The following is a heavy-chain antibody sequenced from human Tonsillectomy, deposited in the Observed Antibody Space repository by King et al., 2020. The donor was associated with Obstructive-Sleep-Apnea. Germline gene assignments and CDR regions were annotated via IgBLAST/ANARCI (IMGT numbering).Heavy chain of an antibody. V-gene: IGHV3-9*01. D-gene: IGHD2-21*02. Sequence: VQLVESGRALVQPGRSLRLSCAASGFIFDDYAMHWVRQAPGKGLEWVSGINWNSGSVAYADSVKGRFTISRDNAKNSLDLQMNSLRAEDTALFYCAKARLQSLDPGTFFDYWGQGPLVTVSS. CDR3: AKARLQSLDPGTFFDY. J-gene: IGHJ4*02. CDR1: GFIFDDYA. CDR2: INWNSGSV.